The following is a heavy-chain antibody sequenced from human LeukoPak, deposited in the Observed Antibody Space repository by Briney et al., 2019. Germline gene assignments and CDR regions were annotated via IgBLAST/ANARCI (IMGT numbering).Heavy chain of an antibody. CDR1: GFTFSSYW. CDR2: IKRDESEK. Sequence: SGGSLRLSCAASGFTFSSYWMSWVRQAPGKGLEWVANIKRDESEKYYVDSLKGRFTISRDNAKNSLYLQMNSLRAEDTAVYYRAKDTATGTSSVGGFWGQGTLVTVSS. V-gene: IGHV3-7*01. D-gene: IGHD6-13*01. CDR3: AKDTATGTSSVGGF. J-gene: IGHJ4*02.